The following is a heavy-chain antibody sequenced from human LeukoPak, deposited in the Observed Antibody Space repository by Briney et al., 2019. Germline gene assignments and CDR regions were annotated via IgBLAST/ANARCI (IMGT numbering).Heavy chain of an antibody. J-gene: IGHJ3*02. CDR1: GFTFTTYG. CDR2: ILYDGSDE. Sequence: GGSLRLSCAASGFTFTTYGMHWVRQAPGKGLEWVAGILYDGSDEYYADSVKGRFTISRDNSKNTLYLQMNSLRAVDTAVYYCARGTGWNSRGAFDIWGQGTMVTVSS. D-gene: IGHD6-19*01. V-gene: IGHV3-30*03. CDR3: ARGTGWNSRGAFDI.